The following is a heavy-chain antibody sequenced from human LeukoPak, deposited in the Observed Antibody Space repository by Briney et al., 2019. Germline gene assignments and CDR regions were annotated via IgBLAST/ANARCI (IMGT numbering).Heavy chain of an antibody. Sequence: SETLSLTCAVSGYSISSGYDGGWTRHPPGKGLEWIGNIYHSGSTDYNPSLKRRVTISVDTSKNQFSLKLSSVTAADTAVYYCAREGPYDFWSGFRYYYYMDVWGKGTTVTVSS. CDR2: IYHSGST. CDR1: GYSISSGYD. V-gene: IGHV4-38-2*02. CDR3: AREGPYDFWSGFRYYYYMDV. J-gene: IGHJ6*03. D-gene: IGHD3-3*01.